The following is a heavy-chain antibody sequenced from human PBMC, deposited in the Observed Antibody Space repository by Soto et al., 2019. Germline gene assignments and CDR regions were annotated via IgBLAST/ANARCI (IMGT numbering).Heavy chain of an antibody. CDR2: IWYDGSNK. J-gene: IGHJ4*02. CDR1: GFTFSSYG. V-gene: IGHV3-33*01. Sequence: QVQLVESGGGVVQPGRSLRLSCAASGFTFSSYGMHWVRQAPGKGLEWVAVIWYDGSNKYYADSVKGRFTISRDNSKNALYMQMNSLRAEDTAVYYCASDVEEIVVVPAAVPISYYFDYWGQGTLVTVSS. D-gene: IGHD2-2*01. CDR3: ASDVEEIVVVPAAVPISYYFDY.